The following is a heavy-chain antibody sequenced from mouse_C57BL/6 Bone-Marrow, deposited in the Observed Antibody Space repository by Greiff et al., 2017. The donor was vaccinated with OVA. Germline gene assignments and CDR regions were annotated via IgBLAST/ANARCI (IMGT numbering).Heavy chain of an antibody. CDR1: GFTFSDYG. D-gene: IGHD4-1*01. J-gene: IGHJ3*01. Sequence: DVHLVESGGGLVKPGGSLKLSCAASGFTFSDYGMHWVRQAPEKGLEWVAYISSGSSTIYYADTVKGRFTISRDNAKNTLFLQMTSLRSEDTAMYYCARLGTWFAYWGQGTLVTVSA. CDR2: ISSGSSTI. CDR3: ARLGTWFAY. V-gene: IGHV5-17*01.